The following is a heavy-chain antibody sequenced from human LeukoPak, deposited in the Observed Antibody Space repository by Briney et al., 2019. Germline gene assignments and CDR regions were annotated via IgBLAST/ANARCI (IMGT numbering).Heavy chain of an antibody. Sequence: ASVKVSCKASGYTFTSYYMHWVRQAPGQGLEWMGIINPSGGSTNYAQKFQERVTITRDMSTSTAYMELSSLRSEDTAVYYCAADVYQYYFDYWGQGTLVTVSS. D-gene: IGHD6-19*01. CDR2: INPSGGST. CDR3: AADVYQYYFDY. CDR1: GYTFTSYY. J-gene: IGHJ4*02. V-gene: IGHV1-46*01.